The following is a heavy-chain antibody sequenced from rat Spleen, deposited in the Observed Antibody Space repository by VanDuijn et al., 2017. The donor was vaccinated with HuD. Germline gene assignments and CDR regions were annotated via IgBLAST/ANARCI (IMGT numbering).Heavy chain of an antibody. Sequence: QVHLKESGPGLMQPSETLSLTCTVSGFSLTVNGVGWVRQPLGKGLVWMGTIWGGGSTNYHSAVQSRLSISRDTSQSQVFLKMNSLQPEDTGTYYCARQTGSFDYWGQGVMVTVSS. CDR2: IWGGGST. V-gene: IGHV2-72*01. D-gene: IGHD5-1*01. CDR1: GFSLTVNG. J-gene: IGHJ2*01. CDR3: ARQTGSFDY.